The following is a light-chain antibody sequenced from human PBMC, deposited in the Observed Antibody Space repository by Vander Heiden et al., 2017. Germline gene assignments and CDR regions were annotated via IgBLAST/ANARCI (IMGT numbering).Light chain of an antibody. Sequence: SYVLTQPPSVSVAPGQTARITCGGNTIGSKSAHWYPQKPGQAPGLVVHDDERISGLHSGDKAHLDIRQGQAGDEAHHYCQVWGSSREHGVFRGGTKLTVL. CDR3: QVWGSSREHGV. V-gene: IGLV3-21*02. CDR1: TIGSKS. J-gene: IGLJ2*01. CDR2: DD.